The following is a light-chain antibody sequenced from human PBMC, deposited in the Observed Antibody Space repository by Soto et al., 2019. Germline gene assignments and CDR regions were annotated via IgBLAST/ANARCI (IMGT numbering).Light chain of an antibody. J-gene: IGKJ4*01. CDR1: PSITSW. CDR3: QHYNSFPT. CDR2: DAS. V-gene: IGKV1-5*01. Sequence: DIPMTQSPSTLSASVGDRVSSTCRASPSITSWLAWYQQQPGRAPKLLIYDASMLESGVPSRFSGSGSGKDFTLTFSRLQPDDIATYYCQHYNSFPTFGGGTKVEIK.